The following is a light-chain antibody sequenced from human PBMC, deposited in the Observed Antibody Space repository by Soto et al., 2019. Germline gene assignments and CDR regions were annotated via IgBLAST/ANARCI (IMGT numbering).Light chain of an antibody. Sequence: QSVLTQPASVSGSPGQSITISCTGTSSDVGGYNYVSWYQQHPGKAPKLMIYDVSNRPSGVSNRFSGSKSGNTASLTISGLQAEDEAEYSCSTDTCTRTPYVSRTGSVVTVL. CDR2: DVS. CDR1: SSDVGGYNY. J-gene: IGLJ1*01. V-gene: IGLV2-14*01. CDR3: STDTCTRTPYV.